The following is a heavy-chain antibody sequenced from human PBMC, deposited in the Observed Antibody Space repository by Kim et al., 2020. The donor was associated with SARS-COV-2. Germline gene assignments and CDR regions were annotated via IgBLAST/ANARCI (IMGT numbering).Heavy chain of an antibody. CDR3: ARSPNRPLDI. Sequence: HKYYADSVKGRSTISRDNSKNTLYLQMNSLSAEDTAVYYCARSPNRPLDIWGQGTLVTVSS. J-gene: IGHJ4*01. V-gene: IGHV3-30*01. D-gene: IGHD3-3*01. CDR2: HK.